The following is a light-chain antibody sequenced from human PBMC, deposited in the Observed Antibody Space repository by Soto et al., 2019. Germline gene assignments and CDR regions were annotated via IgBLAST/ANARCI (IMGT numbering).Light chain of an antibody. Sequence: EIVLTQSPVSLSLSPGERATLSCRASQSVSSYLAWYQQKPGQAPRLLIYDASNRATGIPARFSGSGSGTDFTLTISSLDPEDFAVYYCQQRLNWQVTFGQGTRLDIK. CDR2: DAS. CDR3: QQRLNWQVT. J-gene: IGKJ5*01. CDR1: QSVSSY. V-gene: IGKV3-11*01.